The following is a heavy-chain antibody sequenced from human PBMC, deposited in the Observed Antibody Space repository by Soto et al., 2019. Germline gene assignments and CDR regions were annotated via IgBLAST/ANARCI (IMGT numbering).Heavy chain of an antibody. D-gene: IGHD5-18*01. CDR2: ISAYNGNT. V-gene: IGHV1-18*04. CDR3: TRARRDTTLVTFNF. J-gene: IGHJ4*02. CDR1: GYSFTSFG. Sequence: QVQLLQSGAEVKKPGASVKVSCKASGYSFTSFGITWVRQAPGQGLEWMGWISAYNGNTNYAQNLQGRVNMTPYKSTNTVDMELRSLTSDGTAVYECTRARRDTTLVTFNFWGQGTLVIVSS.